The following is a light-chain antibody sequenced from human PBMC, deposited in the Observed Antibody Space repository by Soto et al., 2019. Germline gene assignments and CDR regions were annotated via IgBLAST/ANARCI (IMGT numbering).Light chain of an antibody. CDR1: TGAVTSGHY. V-gene: IGLV7-46*01. CDR3: LLSYSGARLYV. CDR2: DTS. Sequence: QAVVTQEPSLTVSPGGTVTLTCGSRTGAVTSGHYPYWFQQKPGQATRTLIYDTSNKHSWTPARFSGSLLGGKAALTLSGAQPEDEAEYYCLLSYSGARLYVFGTGTKAIVL. J-gene: IGLJ1*01.